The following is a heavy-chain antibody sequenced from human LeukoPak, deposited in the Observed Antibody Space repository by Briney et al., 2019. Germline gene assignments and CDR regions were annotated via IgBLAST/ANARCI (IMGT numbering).Heavy chain of an antibody. J-gene: IGHJ3*02. D-gene: IGHD2-2*02. CDR3: ARGLHCSSTSCYTAFDI. CDR1: GYTFTGYY. CDR2: INPNSGGT. V-gene: IGHV1-2*06. Sequence: ASVTVSCKASGYTFTGYYMHWVRQAPGQGLEWMGRINPNSGGTNYAQKFQGRVTMTRDTSISTAYMELSRLRSDDTAVYYCARGLHCSSTSCYTAFDIWGQGTMVTVSS.